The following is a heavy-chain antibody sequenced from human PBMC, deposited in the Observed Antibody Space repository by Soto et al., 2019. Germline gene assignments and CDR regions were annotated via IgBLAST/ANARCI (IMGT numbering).Heavy chain of an antibody. J-gene: IGHJ4*02. CDR2: INDSGTT. CDR1: GGSLTGYY. V-gene: IGHV4-34*01. Sequence: LTCEVSGGSLTGYYWIWDRQTPGKGLEWIGEINDSGTTYYNPSFKSRLTISINTAKRQISLRLTSVTAADTGVYYCQGGDFWGQGTRVTVSS. D-gene: IGHD3-16*01. CDR3: QGGDF.